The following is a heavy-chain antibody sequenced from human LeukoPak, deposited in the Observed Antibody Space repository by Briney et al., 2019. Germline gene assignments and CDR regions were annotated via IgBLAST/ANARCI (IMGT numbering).Heavy chain of an antibody. J-gene: IGHJ4*02. CDR2: IYFSGST. Sequence: LSRSLSLTRTVSSGSISGGDYYWSWIRQHPGECLGWIGSIYFSGSTYYNPSLKSRVTISVDTSKNQFSLKLSSVTAADTAVYYCAREYSSSSADYFDYWGQGTLVTVSS. V-gene: IGHV4-30-4*01. D-gene: IGHD6-6*01. CDR3: AREYSSSSADYFDY. CDR1: SGSISGGDYY.